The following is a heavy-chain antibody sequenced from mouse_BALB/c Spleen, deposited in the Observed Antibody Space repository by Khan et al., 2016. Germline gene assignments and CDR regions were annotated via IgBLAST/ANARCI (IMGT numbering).Heavy chain of an antibody. J-gene: IGHJ2*01. CDR3: ASTGGNYGYFDY. D-gene: IGHD2-1*01. Sequence: QIQLVQSGPELKKPGETVRISCKAAGYTFTTAGMQWVQKMPGKGLKWIGWINTHSGVPKYAEDFKGRFAFSLETSASTAYLQIRNLKNEDTATXCCASTGGNYGYFDYWGQGTTLTVSS. CDR1: GYTFTTAG. V-gene: IGHV9-4*02. CDR2: INTHSGVP.